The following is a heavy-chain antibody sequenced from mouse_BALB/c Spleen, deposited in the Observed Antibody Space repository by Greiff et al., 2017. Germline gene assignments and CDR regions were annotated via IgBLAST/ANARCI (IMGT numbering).Heavy chain of an antibody. V-gene: IGHV5-17*02. CDR1: GFTFSSFG. J-gene: IGHJ4*01. CDR3: ARSDYDGDYYAMDY. Sequence: EVQRVESGGGLVQPGGSRKLSCAASGFTFSSFGMHWVRQAPEKGLEWVAYISSGSSTIYYADTVKGRFTISRDNPKNTLFLQMTSLRSEDTAMYYCARSDYDGDYYAMDYWGQGTSVTVSS. CDR2: ISSGSSTI. D-gene: IGHD2-4*01.